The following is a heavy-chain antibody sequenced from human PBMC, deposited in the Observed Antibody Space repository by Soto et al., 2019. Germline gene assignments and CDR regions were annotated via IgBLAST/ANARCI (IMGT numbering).Heavy chain of an antibody. CDR2: ISYDGSNK. CDR1: GFTFSSYA. Sequence: SLRLSCAASGFTFSSYAMHWVRQAPGKGLEWEAVISYDGSNKYYADSVKGRFTISRDNSKNTLYLQMNSPRGEDTAVYYCARGPSSLTRFDYWGQGTLVTVSS. D-gene: IGHD2-2*01. V-gene: IGHV3-30-3*01. J-gene: IGHJ4*02. CDR3: ARGPSSLTRFDY.